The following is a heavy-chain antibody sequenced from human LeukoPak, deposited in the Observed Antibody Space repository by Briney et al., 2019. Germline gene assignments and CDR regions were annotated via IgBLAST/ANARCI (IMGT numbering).Heavy chain of an antibody. CDR1: GFTFSNYA. CDR2: ITGSGGST. J-gene: IGHJ4*02. Sequence: GGSLRLSCAASGFTFSNYAVNWVRQAPGKGLEWVSTITGSGGSTFYADSVKGRFTISRDNSMHTLYLQMSSLRAEDTAVYYCAKDRGRYYDSSGYYWGYYFDSWGQGILVTVST. CDR3: AKDRGRYYDSSGYYWGYYFDS. D-gene: IGHD3-22*01. V-gene: IGHV3-23*01.